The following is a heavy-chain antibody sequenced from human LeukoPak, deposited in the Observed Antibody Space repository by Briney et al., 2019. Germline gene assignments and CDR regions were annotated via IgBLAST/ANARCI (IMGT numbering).Heavy chain of an antibody. V-gene: IGHV3-23*01. CDR3: ASAGYGDFYYYYYMDV. J-gene: IGHJ6*03. CDR1: GFTFSSYA. D-gene: IGHD4-17*01. Sequence: GGSLRLSCAASGFTFSSYAMSWVRQAPGKGLEWVSAISGSGGSTYYADSVKGRFTISRDNSKNTLYLQMNSLRAEDTAVYYCASAGYGDFYYYYYMDVWGKGTTVTVSS. CDR2: ISGSGGST.